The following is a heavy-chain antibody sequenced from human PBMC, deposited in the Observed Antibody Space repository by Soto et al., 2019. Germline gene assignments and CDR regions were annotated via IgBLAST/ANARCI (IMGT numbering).Heavy chain of an antibody. CDR3: ARDQLGTGRHRNYYYGMGV. V-gene: IGHV4-31*03. CDR1: EGSIIGLGCH. J-gene: IGHJ6*01. CDR2: IYYRGST. D-gene: IGHD6-6*01. Sequence: LQLLCLTYTVSEGSIIGLGCHRSRKRKHPGKGLEWIGYIYYRGSTDYTPSLKSRVTISVDTSKNPFSLKLSSVTAADTAVYYCARDQLGTGRHRNYYYGMGVRGQGTTVTV.